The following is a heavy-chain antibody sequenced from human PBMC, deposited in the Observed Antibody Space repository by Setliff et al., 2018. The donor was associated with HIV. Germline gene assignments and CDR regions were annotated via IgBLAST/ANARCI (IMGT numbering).Heavy chain of an antibody. CDR3: ARGVWDMVYAIFTYYYYYMDV. V-gene: IGHV3-48*01. Sequence: GSLRLSCVAPGVSLNYYAFSWVRQAPGKGLEWLSYISSSGDVTYYADYVKGRFAISRDNGKNSLYLQMNSLRAEDTAVYYCARGVWDMVYAIFTYYYYYMDVWGKGTTVTVSS. D-gene: IGHD2-8*01. CDR1: GVSLNYYA. CDR2: ISSSGDVT. J-gene: IGHJ6*03.